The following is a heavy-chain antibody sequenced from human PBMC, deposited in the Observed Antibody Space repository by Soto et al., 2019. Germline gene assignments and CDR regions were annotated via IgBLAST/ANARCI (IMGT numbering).Heavy chain of an antibody. CDR3: AKVVDYYDSSGYPQLPMYYFDY. CDR2: ISSSSSYI. D-gene: IGHD3-22*01. CDR1: GFTFSSYS. Sequence: GGSLRLSCAASGFTFSSYSMNWVRQAPGKGLEWVSSISSSSSYIYYADSVKGRFTISRDNSKNTLYLQMNSLRAEDTAVYYCAKVVDYYDSSGYPQLPMYYFDYWGQGTLVTVSS. V-gene: IGHV3-21*04. J-gene: IGHJ4*02.